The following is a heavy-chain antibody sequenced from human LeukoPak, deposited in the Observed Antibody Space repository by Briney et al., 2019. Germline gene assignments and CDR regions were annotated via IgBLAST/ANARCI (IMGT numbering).Heavy chain of an antibody. CDR3: ARGSLRYFDWLSSPQDY. J-gene: IGHJ4*02. CDR1: GFTFSSYA. CDR2: ISYDGSNK. V-gene: IGHV3-30*04. Sequence: GGSLRLSCAASGFTFSSYAMHWVRQAPGKGLEWVAVISYDGSNKYYADSVKGRFTISRDNSKNTLYLQMNSLRAEDTAVYYCARGSLRYFDWLSSPQDYWGQGTLVTVSS. D-gene: IGHD3-9*01.